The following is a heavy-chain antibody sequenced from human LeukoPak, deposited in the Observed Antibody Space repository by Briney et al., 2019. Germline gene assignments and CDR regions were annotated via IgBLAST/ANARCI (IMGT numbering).Heavy chain of an antibody. Sequence: PGGSLRLSCAASGLNVSSNYMSWVRQAPGKGLEWVSIIYSGGSTYYADSVKGRFTISRDNSKNTLYLQMNSLRAEDTAVYYCARDGDYDSSGSLVYWGQGTLVTVSS. CDR3: ARDGDYDSSGSLVY. CDR1: GLNVSSNY. CDR2: IYSGGST. D-gene: IGHD3-22*01. V-gene: IGHV3-53*01. J-gene: IGHJ4*02.